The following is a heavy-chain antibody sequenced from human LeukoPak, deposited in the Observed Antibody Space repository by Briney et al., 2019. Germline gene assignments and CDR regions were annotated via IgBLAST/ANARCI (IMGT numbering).Heavy chain of an antibody. CDR3: ASYDEGMDV. Sequence: SXRLXXXXSXFTFSSYGMHWVRQAPGXGLEWVAVIWYDGSNKYYADSVKGRFTISRDNSKNTLYLQMNSLRAEDTAVYYCASYDEGMDVWGQGTTVTVSS. V-gene: IGHV3-33*01. J-gene: IGHJ6*02. CDR2: IWYDGSNK. D-gene: IGHD5-12*01. CDR1: XFTFSSYG.